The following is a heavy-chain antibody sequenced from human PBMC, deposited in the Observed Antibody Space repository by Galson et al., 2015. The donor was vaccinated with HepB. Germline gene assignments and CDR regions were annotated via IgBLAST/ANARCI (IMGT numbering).Heavy chain of an antibody. CDR3: ARDAHDSSGIGAFNI. Sequence: SVKVSCKASGYTFIAYYLHWVRQAPGQGLEWMGWINPNSGGTNYAQKFKDRVTVTRDTSISTAYMELSRLRSDDTAIYYCARDAHDSSGIGAFNIWGQGTMVTVSS. V-gene: IGHV1-2*02. D-gene: IGHD3-22*01. J-gene: IGHJ3*02. CDR2: INPNSGGT. CDR1: GYTFIAYY.